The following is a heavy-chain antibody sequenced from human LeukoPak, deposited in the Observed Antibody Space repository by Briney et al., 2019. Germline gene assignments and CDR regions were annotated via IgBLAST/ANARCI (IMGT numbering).Heavy chain of an antibody. CDR2: ITTSRDQ. D-gene: IGHD2-8*01. V-gene: IGHV3-21*06. Sequence: GGSLRLSCAASGFIFSDYSMGWVRQAPGKGLEWVSSITTSRDQYHADSVKGRFTVSRDNAKSSVYLQMDSLRADDTAAYYCARDSYCPNDVCYDYWGQGVLVTVS. CDR3: ARDSYCPNDVCYDY. J-gene: IGHJ4*02. CDR1: GFIFSDYS.